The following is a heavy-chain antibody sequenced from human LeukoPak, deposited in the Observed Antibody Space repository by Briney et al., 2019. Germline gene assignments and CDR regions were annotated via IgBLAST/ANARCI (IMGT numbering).Heavy chain of an antibody. Sequence: LSLTCTVSGGSISSGGYYWSWIRQHPGKGLEWVSAIGGSGGSTFYADSVMGRFTISRDNSENTLYLQMNSLRAEDTAVYFCAKDPEGFGELSQYGMDVWGQGTTVTVSS. J-gene: IGHJ6*02. CDR1: GGSISSGGYY. CDR3: AKDPEGFGELSQYGMDV. D-gene: IGHD3-10*01. CDR2: IGGSGGST. V-gene: IGHV3-23*01.